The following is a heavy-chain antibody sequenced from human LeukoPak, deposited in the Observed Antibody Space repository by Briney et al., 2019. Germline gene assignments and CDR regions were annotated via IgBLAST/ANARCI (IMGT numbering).Heavy chain of an antibody. CDR1: GGSISSGGYY. Sequence: PSETLSLTCTVSGGSISSGGYYWSWIRQHPGKGLEWIGYIYYSGSTYYNPSLKSRVTISVDTSKNQFSLKLSSVTAADTAVYYCARSRVDSDMRKDYYYYYGMDVWGQGTTVTVSS. CDR2: IYYSGST. D-gene: IGHD2-15*01. CDR3: ARSRVDSDMRKDYYYYYGMDV. V-gene: IGHV4-31*03. J-gene: IGHJ6*02.